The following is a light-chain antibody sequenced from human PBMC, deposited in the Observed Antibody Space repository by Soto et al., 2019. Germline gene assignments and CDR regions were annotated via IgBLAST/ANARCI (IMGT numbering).Light chain of an antibody. CDR3: QQSYSTPSIT. Sequence: DIVMTQSPLSLPVTPGEPASISCRSSHSHFHTTGYNYLDWYLXKPGQSXXLXIYLGSNRASGVPDRFSGSGSGTDFTLTISALQPDDVANYYCQQSYSTPSITFGQGTRLEIK. CDR2: LGS. J-gene: IGKJ5*01. V-gene: IGKV2-28*01. CDR1: HSHFHTTGYNY.